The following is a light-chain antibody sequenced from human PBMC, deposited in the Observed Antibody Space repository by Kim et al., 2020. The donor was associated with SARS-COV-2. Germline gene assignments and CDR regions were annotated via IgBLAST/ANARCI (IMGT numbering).Light chain of an antibody. Sequence: VNLTCALSSGHSSYATAWHQQQPEKGPRYLMKLNSDGSHSKGDGIPDRFSGSSSGAERYLTISSLQSEDEADYYCQTWGTGIHVVFGGGTQLTVL. CDR2: LNSDGSH. CDR1: SGHSSYA. CDR3: QTWGTGIHVV. J-gene: IGLJ2*01. V-gene: IGLV4-69*01.